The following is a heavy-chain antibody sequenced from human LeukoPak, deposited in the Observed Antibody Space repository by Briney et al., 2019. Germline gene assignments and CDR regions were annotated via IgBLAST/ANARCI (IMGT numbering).Heavy chain of an antibody. CDR2: ISYDGSNK. CDR1: GFTFSSYE. CDR3: AKAGTYYYDSSGYYADY. J-gene: IGHJ4*02. D-gene: IGHD3-22*01. V-gene: IGHV3-30*18. Sequence: PGGSLRLSCAASGFTFSSYEMNWVRQAPGKGLEWVAVISYDGSNKYYADSVKGRFTISRDNSKNTLYLQMNSLRAEDTAVYYCAKAGTYYYDSSGYYADYWGQGTLVTVSS.